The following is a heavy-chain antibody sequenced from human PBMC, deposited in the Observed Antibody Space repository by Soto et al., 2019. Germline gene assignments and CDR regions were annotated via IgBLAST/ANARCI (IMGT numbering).Heavy chain of an antibody. V-gene: IGHV3-7*03. CDR2: IKQGGTET. D-gene: IGHD1-1*01. J-gene: IGHJ4*02. CDR1: GLSLSNIW. Sequence: GGSLRLSCVGSGLSLSNIWTSWVRQAPGKGLEWVANIKQGGTETYYVDSVKGRFTISRDNSKNTLYLQMNSLRADDTAIYYCAYRTGFDYWGQGTLVTVSS. CDR3: AYRTGFDY.